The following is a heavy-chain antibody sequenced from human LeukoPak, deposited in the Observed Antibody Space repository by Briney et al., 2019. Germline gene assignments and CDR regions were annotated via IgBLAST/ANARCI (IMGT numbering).Heavy chain of an antibody. CDR3: ARAPGYRGFLDY. CDR2: ISSSSSYI. D-gene: IGHD5-18*01. CDR1: GFTFSTYA. V-gene: IGHV3-21*01. Sequence: GGSLRLSCAASGFTFSTYAMNWVRQAPGKGLEWVSFISSSSSYIYYVDSVKGRFTISRDNAKNSLYLQMNSLRAEDTAVYYCARAPGYRGFLDYWGQGNLVTVSS. J-gene: IGHJ4*02.